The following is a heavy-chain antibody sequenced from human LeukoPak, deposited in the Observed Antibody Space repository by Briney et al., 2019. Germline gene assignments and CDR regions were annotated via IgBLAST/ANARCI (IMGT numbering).Heavy chain of an antibody. CDR3: AKGGKWDVTPFDY. Sequence: GGSLRLSCAASGFTFTSYSKNWVRQAPGKGLEWVSTISGGGGSTYYADSVKGRFTISRDNSKNTLYLQVNSLRAEDTAVYYCAKGGKWDVTPFDYWGQGTLVTVSS. CDR1: GFTFTSYS. V-gene: IGHV3-23*01. J-gene: IGHJ4*02. CDR2: ISGGGGST. D-gene: IGHD1-26*01.